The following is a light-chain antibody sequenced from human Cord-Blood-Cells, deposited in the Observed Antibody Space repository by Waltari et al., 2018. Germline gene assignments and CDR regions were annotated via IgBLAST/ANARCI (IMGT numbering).Light chain of an antibody. CDR1: SGHSSYA. J-gene: IGLJ2*01. CDR2: LNSDGSH. V-gene: IGLV4-69*01. Sequence: QLVLTQSPSASASLGAPVKLTCTLSSGHSSYAIAWHQQQPEKGPRYLMKLNSDGSHSKGDGIPDRFSGSSSVAERYLTISGLQSEDEADYYCQTWGTGMVFGGGTKLTVL. CDR3: QTWGTGMV.